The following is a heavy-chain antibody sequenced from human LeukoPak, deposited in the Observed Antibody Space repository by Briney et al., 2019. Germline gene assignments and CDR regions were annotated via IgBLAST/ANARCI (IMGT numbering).Heavy chain of an antibody. Sequence: GGSLRLSCAASGFTFSTYAMSWVRQAPGKGLEWVSLISGSGGNTYYADSVKGRFTVSRDSSKNTLYLQMNSLRAEDTAVYYCAKRYGDYAYDVFDIGGQGAMVTVSS. CDR1: GFTFSTYA. J-gene: IGHJ3*02. D-gene: IGHD4-17*01. V-gene: IGHV3-23*01. CDR2: ISGSGGNT. CDR3: AKRYGDYAYDVFDI.